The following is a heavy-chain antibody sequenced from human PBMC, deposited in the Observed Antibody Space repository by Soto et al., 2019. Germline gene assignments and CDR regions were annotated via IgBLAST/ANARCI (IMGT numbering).Heavy chain of an antibody. CDR3: AKAFITMVRVDYFDN. Sequence: PGGSLRLSCAASGFTFSSYGMHWVRQAPDKGLEWMAVISYDGTNKYYADSVHGRFTISRDNSKNTVDLQMERLRAEDTAVYYCAKAFITMVRVDYFDNWGQGIPVTVSS. V-gene: IGHV3-30*18. D-gene: IGHD3-10*01. J-gene: IGHJ4*02. CDR1: GFTFSSYG. CDR2: ISYDGTNK.